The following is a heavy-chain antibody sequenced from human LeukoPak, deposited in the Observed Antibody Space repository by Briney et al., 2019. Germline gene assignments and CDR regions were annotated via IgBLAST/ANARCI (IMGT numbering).Heavy chain of an antibody. CDR2: IYRSGNI. CDR3: ARGYCSSISCQPLDY. J-gene: IGHJ4*02. CDR1: GYSISSGYY. D-gene: IGHD2-2*01. V-gene: IGHV4-38-2*01. Sequence: SETLSLTCAVSGYSISSGYYWGWIRQPPGKGLEWIGSIYRSGNIYYNPSLKSRVTISIDTSKNQFSLNLSSVTAAETAVYYCARGYCSSISCQPLDYWGQGTLVTVSS.